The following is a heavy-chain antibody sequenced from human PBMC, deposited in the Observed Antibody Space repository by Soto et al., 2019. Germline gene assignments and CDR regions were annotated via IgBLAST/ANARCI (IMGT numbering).Heavy chain of an antibody. Sequence: QLQLQESGPGLVKPSETLSLTCTVSGGSISSSSYYLGWIRQPPGKGLEWIGSIYYSGSTYYNPSLKSRVTISVDTSKNQFSLKLSSVTAADTAVYYCARFGALGVVVVRNWGQGTLVTVSS. CDR1: GGSISSSSYY. V-gene: IGHV4-39*01. J-gene: IGHJ4*02. CDR3: ARFGALGVVVVRN. CDR2: IYYSGST. D-gene: IGHD3-22*01.